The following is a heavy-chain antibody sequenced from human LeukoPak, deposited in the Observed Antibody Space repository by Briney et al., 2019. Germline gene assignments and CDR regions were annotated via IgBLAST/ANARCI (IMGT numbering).Heavy chain of an antibody. D-gene: IGHD4-17*01. J-gene: IGHJ4*02. CDR1: GFTLSSYA. Sequence: GGSLRLSCAASGFTLSSYAMSWVRQAPGRGLEWVSAISGSGGSTYYADSVKGRFTISRDNSKNTLYLQMNSLRAEDTAVYYCAKLPTVTTSMDYWGQGTLVTVSS. CDR2: ISGSGGST. CDR3: AKLPTVTTSMDY. V-gene: IGHV3-23*01.